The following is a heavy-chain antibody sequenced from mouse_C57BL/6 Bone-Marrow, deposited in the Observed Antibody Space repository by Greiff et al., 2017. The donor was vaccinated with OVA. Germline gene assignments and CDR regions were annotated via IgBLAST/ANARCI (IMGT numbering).Heavy chain of an antibody. CDR3: TTYGSPLDY. CDR1: GFNIKDDY. Sequence: VQLKQTGAELVRPGASVKLSCTASGFNIKDDYMHWVKQRPEQGLEWIGWIDPENGDTEYASKFQGKATITADTSSNTAYLQLSSLTSEDTAVYYCTTYGSPLDYWGQGTTLTVSS. V-gene: IGHV14-4*01. J-gene: IGHJ2*01. CDR2: IDPENGDT. D-gene: IGHD1-1*01.